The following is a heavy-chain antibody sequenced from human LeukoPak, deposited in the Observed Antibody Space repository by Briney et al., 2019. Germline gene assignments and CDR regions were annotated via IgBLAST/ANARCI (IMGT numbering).Heavy chain of an antibody. Sequence: GESLKISCKGSGYSFTSYWIGWVRQMPGKGLEWMGIIYPGDSDTRYSPSFQGQVTISADKSISTAYLQWSSLKASDTAMYYCARQDDSSGYSAQTIDYWGQGTLVTVSS. J-gene: IGHJ4*02. CDR3: ARQDDSSGYSAQTIDY. CDR1: GYSFTSYW. V-gene: IGHV5-51*01. D-gene: IGHD3-22*01. CDR2: IYPGDSDT.